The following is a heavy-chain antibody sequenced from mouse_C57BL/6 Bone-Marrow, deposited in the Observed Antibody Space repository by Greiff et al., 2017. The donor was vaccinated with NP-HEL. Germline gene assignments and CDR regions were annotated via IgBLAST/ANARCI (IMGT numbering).Heavy chain of an antibody. D-gene: IGHD1-1*01. CDR1: GYTFTSYW. CDR2: IYPGSGST. Sequence: QVQLKQPGAELVKPGASVKMSCKASGYTFTSYWITWVKQRPGQGLEWIGDIYPGSGSTNYNEKFKSKATLTVDTSSSTAYMQLSSLTSEDSAVYYCAREWAYGSSPYYFDYWGQGTTLTVSS. V-gene: IGHV1-55*01. CDR3: AREWAYGSSPYYFDY. J-gene: IGHJ2*01.